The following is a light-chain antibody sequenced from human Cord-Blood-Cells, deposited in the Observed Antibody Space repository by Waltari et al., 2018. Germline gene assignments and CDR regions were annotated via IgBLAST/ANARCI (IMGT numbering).Light chain of an antibody. V-gene: IGLV3-1*01. CDR1: KLGDQY. CDR2: QDR. J-gene: IGLJ2*01. Sequence: SYELTQPPSVSVSPVQTASITCSGAKLGDQYACWYQQKPGQSPVLVIYQDRKRPSGIPERFSGSNSGNTATLTISGTQAMDEADYYCQAWDSSTVVFGGGTKLTVL. CDR3: QAWDSSTVV.